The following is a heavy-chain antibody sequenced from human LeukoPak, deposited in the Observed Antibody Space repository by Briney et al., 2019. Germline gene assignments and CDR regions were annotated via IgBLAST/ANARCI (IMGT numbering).Heavy chain of an antibody. J-gene: IGHJ4*02. V-gene: IGHV4-39*01. CDR2: IYYSGST. D-gene: IGHD5-12*01. CDR3: ARRIIVATIDY. Sequence: SETLSPTCNVFGGSISSSNYYWAWIRQPPGKGLEWIGSIYYSGSTYINPSLESRVTISADTPKNQFSLKLSSVTAADTAVYYCARRIIVATIDYWGQGILVTVSS. CDR1: GGSISSSNYY.